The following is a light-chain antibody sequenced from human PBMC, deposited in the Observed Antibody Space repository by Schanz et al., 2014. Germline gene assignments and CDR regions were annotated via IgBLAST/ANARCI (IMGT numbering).Light chain of an antibody. CDR3: HSYDSLSGAV. CDR1: SSNIGARFD. J-gene: IGLJ3*02. Sequence: QSVLTQPPSVSGAPGQRVTISCTGSSSNIGARFDVHWYQQLPGRAPKLLVYDSDSRPSGVPDRYSGSKSGTSASLAITGLQAADEADYYCHSYDSLSGAVFGGGTKLTVL. CDR2: DSD. V-gene: IGLV1-40*01.